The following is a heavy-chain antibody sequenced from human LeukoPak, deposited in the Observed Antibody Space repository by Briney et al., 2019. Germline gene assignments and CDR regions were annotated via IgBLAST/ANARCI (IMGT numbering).Heavy chain of an antibody. D-gene: IGHD3-10*01. V-gene: IGHV1-18*01. CDR1: GYTFSSYG. Sequence: GASVKVSCKASGYTFSSYGITWVRQAPGQGLEWMGWISAYNGNTNYAQKLQGRVTMTTDTSTSTAYMELRSLRSDDTAVYYCARDLVQLWYYGSGSSSPYYYYGMDVWGQGTTVTVSS. CDR2: ISAYNGNT. J-gene: IGHJ6*02. CDR3: ARDLVQLWYYGSGSSSPYYYYGMDV.